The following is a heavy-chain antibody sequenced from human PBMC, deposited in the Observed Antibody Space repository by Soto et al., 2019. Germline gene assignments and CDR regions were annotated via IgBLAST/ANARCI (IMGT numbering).Heavy chain of an antibody. D-gene: IGHD3-10*01. V-gene: IGHV3-7*03. CDR2: IKQDGSEK. J-gene: IGHJ5*02. Sequence: GGSLRLSCAASGFTFSGYWMSWVRQDPGKGLEWVANIKQDGSEKYYVDSVKGRFTISRDNAKNSLYLQMNSLRAEDTAVYYCARGGVRWFDPWGQGTLVTVSS. CDR1: GFTFSGYW. CDR3: ARGGVRWFDP.